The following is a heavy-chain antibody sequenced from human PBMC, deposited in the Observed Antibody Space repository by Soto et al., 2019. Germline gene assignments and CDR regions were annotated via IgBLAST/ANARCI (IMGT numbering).Heavy chain of an antibody. CDR2: IFDSGNA. CDR1: GGSINSYC. D-gene: IGHD4-4*01. Sequence: SETLSLTCTVSGGSINSYCWSWLRQPPGKGLEWIAYIFDSGNANYNPSLKSRVTISVDTSKNQFSLKLTSVTAADTAVYYCARHRRTTVAKFYFDNWGQGALVTVSS. CDR3: ARHRRTTVAKFYFDN. J-gene: IGHJ4*02. V-gene: IGHV4-59*08.